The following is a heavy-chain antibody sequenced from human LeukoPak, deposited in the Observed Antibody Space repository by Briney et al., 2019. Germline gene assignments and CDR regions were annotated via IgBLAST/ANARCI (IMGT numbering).Heavy chain of an antibody. CDR2: IYYSGST. CDR1: GGSISSSSYY. V-gene: IGHV4-39*01. J-gene: IGHJ4*02. CDR3: ARHWFISSGHYIDY. D-gene: IGHD6-19*01. Sequence: SETLSLTCTVSGGSISSSSYYWGWIRQPPGKGLEWIGSIYYSGSTYYNPSLKSRVTISVDTSKNQFSLKLSSVTAADTAVYHCARHWFISSGHYIDYWGQGTLVTVSS.